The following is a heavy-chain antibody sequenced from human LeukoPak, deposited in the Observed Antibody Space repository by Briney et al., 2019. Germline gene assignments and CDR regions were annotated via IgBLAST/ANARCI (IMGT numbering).Heavy chain of an antibody. CDR1: GGSFSGYY. CDR3: ARAPDCGGDCEPFDY. V-gene: IGHV4-34*01. CDR2: INHSGST. Sequence: PSETLSLTCDVYGGSFSGYYWSWIRQPPGKGLEWIGEINHSGSTNYNPSLKSRVTISVDTSKNQFSLKLSSVTAADTAVYYCARAPDCGGDCEPFDYWGQGTLVTVSS. D-gene: IGHD2-21*02. J-gene: IGHJ4*02.